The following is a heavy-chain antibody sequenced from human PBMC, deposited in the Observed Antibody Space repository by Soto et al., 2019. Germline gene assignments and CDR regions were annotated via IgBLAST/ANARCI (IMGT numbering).Heavy chain of an antibody. V-gene: IGHV3-30-3*01. J-gene: IGHJ6*02. CDR3: ARDRAIFGVVPRSASYGMDV. CDR2: ISYDGSNK. CDR1: GFTFSSYA. D-gene: IGHD3-3*01. Sequence: SLRLSCAASGFTFSSYAMHWVRQAPGKGLEWVAVISYDGSNKYYADSVKGRFTISRDNSKNTLYLQMNSLRAEDTAVYYCARDRAIFGVVPRSASYGMDVWGQGTTVTVSS.